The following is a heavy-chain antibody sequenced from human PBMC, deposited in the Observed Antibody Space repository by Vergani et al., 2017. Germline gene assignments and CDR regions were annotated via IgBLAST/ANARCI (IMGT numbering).Heavy chain of an antibody. Sequence: QVQLQESGPGLVKPSQTLSLTCTVSGGSISSGGYYWIWLRQHPGKDLEWIGYNYYSGRTYYNPFLKSRVTISVDTSKNQFSLKLSSVTAADTAVYYCARGGTYYDFWSGYYSPNYYMDVWGKGTTVTVSS. J-gene: IGHJ6*03. CDR3: ARGGTYYDFWSGYYSPNYYMDV. CDR2: NYYSGRT. V-gene: IGHV4-31*03. D-gene: IGHD3-3*01. CDR1: GGSISSGGYY.